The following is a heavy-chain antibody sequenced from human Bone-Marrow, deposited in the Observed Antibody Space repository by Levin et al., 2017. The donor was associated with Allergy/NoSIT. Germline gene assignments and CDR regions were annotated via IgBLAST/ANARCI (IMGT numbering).Heavy chain of an antibody. V-gene: IGHV1-24*01. D-gene: IGHD3-3*01. CDR1: GYTLTELS. CDR3: ATDKPSRGYDFWRAGGYWDYGMDV. J-gene: IGHJ6*02. CDR2: FDPEDGET. Sequence: GASVKVSCKVSGYTLTELSMHWVRQAPGKGLEWMGGFDPEDGETIYAQKFQGRVTMTEDTSTDTAYMELSSLRSEDTAVYYCATDKPSRGYDFWRAGGYWDYGMDVWGQGTTVTVSS.